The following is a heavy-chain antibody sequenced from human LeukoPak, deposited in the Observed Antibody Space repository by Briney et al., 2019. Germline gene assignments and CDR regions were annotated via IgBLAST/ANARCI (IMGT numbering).Heavy chain of an antibody. J-gene: IGHJ3*02. CDR2: INPNSGGT. CDR1: GYTFTGYY. V-gene: IGHV1-2*04. CDR3: ARSPPFDTFDI. Sequence: GASVKVSCKASGYTFTGYYMHWVRQAPGQGLEWMGWINPNSGGTNYARKFQGWVTMTRDTSISTAYMELSRLRSDDTAVYYCARSPPFDTFDIWGQGTMVTVSS.